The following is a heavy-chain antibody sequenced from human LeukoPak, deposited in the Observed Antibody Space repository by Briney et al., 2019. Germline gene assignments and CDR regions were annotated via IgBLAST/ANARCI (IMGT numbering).Heavy chain of an antibody. V-gene: IGHV4-30-2*01. CDR3: ARYNCSGGSCYSTYNWFDP. D-gene: IGHD2-15*01. CDR2: IYHSGST. Sequence: SETLSLTCAVSGGSISSGGYSWSWIRQPPGKGLEWIGYIYHSGSTYYNPSLKSRVTISVDRSKNQFSLKLSSVTAADTAVYYCARYNCSGGSCYSTYNWFDPWGQGTRVTVSP. CDR1: GGSISSGGYS. J-gene: IGHJ5*02.